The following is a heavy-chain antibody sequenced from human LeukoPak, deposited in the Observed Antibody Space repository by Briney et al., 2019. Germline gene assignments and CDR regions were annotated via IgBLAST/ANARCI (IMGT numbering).Heavy chain of an antibody. Sequence: PGRSLRLSCAASGFTFSSYAMHWVRQAPGKGLEWVAVISYDGSNKYYADSVKGRFTISRDNSKNTLYLQMNSLRAEDTAVYYCAKPHYDFWSGYWGGDYWGQGTLVTVSS. V-gene: IGHV3-30-3*02. CDR3: AKPHYDFWSGYWGGDY. CDR2: ISYDGSNK. J-gene: IGHJ4*02. CDR1: GFTFSSYA. D-gene: IGHD3-3*01.